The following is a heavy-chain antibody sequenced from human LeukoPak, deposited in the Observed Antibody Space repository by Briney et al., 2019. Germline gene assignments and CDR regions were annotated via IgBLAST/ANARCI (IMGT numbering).Heavy chain of an antibody. CDR1: GYSFTNNW. Sequence: PGESLKISCKGSGYSFTNNWIGWVRQMPGKGLELMGITYPGDSNTRYSPSFQGQVTISADKSISCAYLQWSSLKASDTAMYDCVRSPACSSGTCYPNWFDPWGQGTLVTVSS. D-gene: IGHD2-15*01. J-gene: IGHJ5*02. CDR2: TYPGDSNT. V-gene: IGHV5-51*01. CDR3: VRSPACSSGTCYPNWFDP.